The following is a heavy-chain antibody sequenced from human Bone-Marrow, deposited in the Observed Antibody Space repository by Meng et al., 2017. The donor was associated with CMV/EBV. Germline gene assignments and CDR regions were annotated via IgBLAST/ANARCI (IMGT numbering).Heavy chain of an antibody. D-gene: IGHD3-3*01. CDR3: ARVGPLSYYDFWSGYYTVDY. Sequence: GESLKISCAASGFTFSSYWMHWVRQAPGKGLVWVSRINSDGSSTSYADSVKGRFTISRDNAKKTLYLKMNSLRAEDTAVYYCARVGPLSYYDFWSGYYTVDYWGQGTLVTVSS. CDR1: GFTFSSYW. CDR2: INSDGSST. J-gene: IGHJ4*02. V-gene: IGHV3-74*01.